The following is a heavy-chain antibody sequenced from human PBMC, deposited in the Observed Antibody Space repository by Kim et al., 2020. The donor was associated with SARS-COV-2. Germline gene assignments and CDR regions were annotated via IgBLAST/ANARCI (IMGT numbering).Heavy chain of an antibody. J-gene: IGHJ6*02. CDR1: GFTFRSYA. D-gene: IGHD3-10*01. V-gene: IGHV3-33*01. Sequence: GGSLRLSCAASGFTFRSYAFHWVRQAPGKGLEWVAVMWSDANKIYYADSVKGRFTISRDNYKNTLYLQMNRLRAEDTAVYYCARGSSRFFNYYAMDVWGQGTTVTVSS. CDR3: ARGSSRFFNYYAMDV. CDR2: MWSDANKI.